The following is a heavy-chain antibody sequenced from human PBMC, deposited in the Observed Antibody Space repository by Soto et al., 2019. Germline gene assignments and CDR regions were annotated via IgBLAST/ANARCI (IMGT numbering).Heavy chain of an antibody. Sequence: QLQLQESGPGLVKPSETLSLTCTVSGGSISSRGYYWGWIRQPPGKGLEWIGTIYYSGSTYYNPSVQSRVTISVDTSKHQFSLTLSSVTAADTAVYYCATSNWFDPWGQGTLVTVSS. CDR2: IYYSGST. J-gene: IGHJ5*02. CDR1: GGSISSRGYY. CDR3: ATSNWFDP. V-gene: IGHV4-39*01.